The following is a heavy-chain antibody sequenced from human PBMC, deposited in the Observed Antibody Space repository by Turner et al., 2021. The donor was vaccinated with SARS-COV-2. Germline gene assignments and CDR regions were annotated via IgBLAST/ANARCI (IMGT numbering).Heavy chain of an antibody. CDR1: GYTFAGYY. D-gene: IGHD5-12*01. CDR3: ARSVSWLQSLTVDY. CDR2: ISPNRGGT. Sequence: QVQLVLSGAEVKKPGASVKVSCKASGYTFAGYYIHWVRQAPGQGLKWMGWISPNRGGTNYAQRFQGRVTMTGDTSISTAYMELSTLRSDDTAVYYCARSVSWLQSLTVDYWGQGTLVTVSS. J-gene: IGHJ4*02. V-gene: IGHV1-2*02.